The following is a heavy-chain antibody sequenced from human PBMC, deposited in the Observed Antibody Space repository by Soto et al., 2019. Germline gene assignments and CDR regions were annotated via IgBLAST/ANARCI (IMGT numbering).Heavy chain of an antibody. J-gene: IGHJ6*02. CDR3: ARMTMVRGVIYYYGMDV. CDR2: IYYSGST. V-gene: IGHV4-31*03. D-gene: IGHD3-10*01. Sequence: QVQLQESGPGLVKPSQTLSLTCTVSGGSISSGGPYWGWIRQHPGKGLEWIGYIYYSGSTYYKSSLKSRVTISVETSNNQFSLKLSSVTAADTAVYYCARMTMVRGVIYYYGMDVWGQGTTVTVSS. CDR1: GGSISSGGPY.